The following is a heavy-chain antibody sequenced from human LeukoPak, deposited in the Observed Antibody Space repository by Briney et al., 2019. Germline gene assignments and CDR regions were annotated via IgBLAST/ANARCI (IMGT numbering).Heavy chain of an antibody. J-gene: IGHJ6*03. Sequence: GGSLRLSCAASGFTFSSYGMHWVRQAPGKGLEWVAFIRYDGSNKYYADSVKGRFTISRDNSKNTLYLQMNSLRAEDTAVYYCAKGDCSSTSCYFDYYYYYYMDVWGKGTTVTISS. V-gene: IGHV3-30*02. CDR2: IRYDGSNK. D-gene: IGHD2-2*01. CDR3: AKGDCSSTSCYFDYYYYYYMDV. CDR1: GFTFSSYG.